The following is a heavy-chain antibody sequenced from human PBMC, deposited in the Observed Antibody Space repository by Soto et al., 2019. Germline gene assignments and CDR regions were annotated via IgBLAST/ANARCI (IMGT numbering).Heavy chain of an antibody. CDR2: IIPILGIA. V-gene: IGHV1-69*02. Sequence: QVQLVQSGAEVKKPGYSVKVSCKASGGTFSSYTISWVRQAPGQGLEWMGRIIPILGIANYAQKFQGRVTITADKSTSTAYMELSSLRSEDTAVYYCALGQSIAARGCYYYYYMDVWGKGTTVTVSS. CDR3: ALGQSIAARGCYYYYYMDV. CDR1: GGTFSSYT. J-gene: IGHJ6*03. D-gene: IGHD6-6*01.